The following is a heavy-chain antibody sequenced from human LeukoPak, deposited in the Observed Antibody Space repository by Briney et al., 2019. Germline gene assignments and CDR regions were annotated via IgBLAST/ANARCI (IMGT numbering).Heavy chain of an antibody. Sequence: SQTLSLTCAISGDSVSSNSAAWNWIRQSPSRGLEWLGRTYYGSKWYYDYAVAVKSRISINPDTSKNQFSLQLSSVTPEDTAVYYCARDPVGGSTIFDYWGQGTLVTVSP. CDR2: TYYGSKWYY. CDR3: ARDPVGGSTIFDY. D-gene: IGHD1-26*01. CDR1: GDSVSSNSAA. J-gene: IGHJ4*02. V-gene: IGHV6-1*01.